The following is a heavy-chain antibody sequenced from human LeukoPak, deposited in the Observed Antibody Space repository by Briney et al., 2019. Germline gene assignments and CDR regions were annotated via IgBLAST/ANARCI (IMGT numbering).Heavy chain of an antibody. CDR1: GFSFDDYG. CDR3: TRVGSGTYGDYFDY. Sequence: GGSLRLSCAASGFSFDDYGMSWVRQAPGKGLEWVSGINWNGGSTGYADSVKGRVTISRDNAKNSLYLQMNSLRAEDMAFYYCTRVGSGTYGDYFDYWGQGTLVTVSS. D-gene: IGHD3-10*01. CDR2: INWNGGST. V-gene: IGHV3-20*04. J-gene: IGHJ4*02.